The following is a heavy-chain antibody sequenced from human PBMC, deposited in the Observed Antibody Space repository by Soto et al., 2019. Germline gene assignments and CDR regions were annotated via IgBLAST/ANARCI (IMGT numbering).Heavy chain of an antibody. D-gene: IGHD3-10*01. CDR2: IWYDGTTK. V-gene: IGHV3-33*01. CDR3: ARDGSGGDWRFFDY. Sequence: QVQLVESGGGVVQPGRSLRLSCAASGFAFHRYGIHWVRQAPGKGLEWVADIWYDGTTKYHADSVKGRFTVSRDDSENTVYLQMDSLRAGDTAVYYCARDGSGGDWRFFDYWGQGTLVTVSS. J-gene: IGHJ4*02. CDR1: GFAFHRYG.